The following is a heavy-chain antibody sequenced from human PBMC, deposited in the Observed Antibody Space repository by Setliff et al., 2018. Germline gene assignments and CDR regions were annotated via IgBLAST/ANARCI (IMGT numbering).Heavy chain of an antibody. Sequence: SETLSLTCTVSGASIGSGSHYWSWIRQPAGRGLEWIGRIYTSGTTNYSPSPKRRVSISSDTSKNVISLKLNSVTAADTAVYFCAREYVVISFVRNTHSHHGMDVWGQGTTVTVSS. V-gene: IGHV4-61*02. CDR2: IYTSGTT. CDR3: AREYVVISFVRNTHSHHGMDV. D-gene: IGHD2-21*01. CDR1: GASIGSGSHY. J-gene: IGHJ6*02.